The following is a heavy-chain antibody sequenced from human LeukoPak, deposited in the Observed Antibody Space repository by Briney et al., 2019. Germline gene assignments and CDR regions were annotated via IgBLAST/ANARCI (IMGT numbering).Heavy chain of an antibody. CDR3: AMSFYDISDYSLSGAFDI. Sequence: SETLSLTCAVYGGSFSGYYWSWVRQPPGKGLEWIGEISHSGNPNYNPSLKSRVTISLDTSKKQFFLRLSSVTAADTAVYYCAMSFYDISDYSLSGAFDIWGQGTMVTVSS. CDR2: ISHSGNP. J-gene: IGHJ3*02. D-gene: IGHD3-22*01. V-gene: IGHV4-34*01. CDR1: GGSFSGYY.